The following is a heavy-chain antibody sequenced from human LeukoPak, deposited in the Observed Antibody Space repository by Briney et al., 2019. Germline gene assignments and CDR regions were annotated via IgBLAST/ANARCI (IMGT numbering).Heavy chain of an antibody. J-gene: IGHJ5*02. V-gene: IGHV4-38-2*01. Sequence: PSETLSLTCAVSGYSISSGYYWGWIRQPPGKGLEWIGSIYHSGSIYYNPSLKSRVTISVDTSKNQFSLKLSSVTAADTAAYYCARVGSTSTNWFDPWGQGTLVTVSS. CDR1: GYSISSGYY. CDR3: ARVGSTSTNWFDP. D-gene: IGHD2-2*01. CDR2: IYHSGSI.